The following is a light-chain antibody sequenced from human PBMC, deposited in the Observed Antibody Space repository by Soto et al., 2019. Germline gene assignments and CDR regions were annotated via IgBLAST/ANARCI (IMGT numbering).Light chain of an antibody. CDR2: GSS. V-gene: IGKV3-15*01. CDR1: QSVGSN. J-gene: IGKJ2*01. CDR3: QQYNNWPPYT. Sequence: EIVMTQSPATLSVSPGERATLSCRASQSVGSNLAWYQQKPGQAPRLLIYGSSTTATGIPARFSGSGSETEFTLTISSLQSEDFAGYFCQQYNNWPPYTFGQGTKLEIQ.